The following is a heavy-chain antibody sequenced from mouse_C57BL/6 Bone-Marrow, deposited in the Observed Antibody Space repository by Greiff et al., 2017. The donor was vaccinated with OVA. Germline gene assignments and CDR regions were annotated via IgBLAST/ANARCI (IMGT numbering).Heavy chain of an antibody. Sequence: LQQSGAELARPGASVKLSCKASGYTFTSYGISWVKQRTGQGLEWIGEIYPRSGNTYYNEKFKGKATLTADKSSSTAYMELRSLTSEDSAVYFCAYDYVFAYWGQGTLVTVSA. V-gene: IGHV1-81*01. CDR2: IYPRSGNT. CDR3: AYDYVFAY. CDR1: GYTFTSYG. D-gene: IGHD2-4*01. J-gene: IGHJ3*01.